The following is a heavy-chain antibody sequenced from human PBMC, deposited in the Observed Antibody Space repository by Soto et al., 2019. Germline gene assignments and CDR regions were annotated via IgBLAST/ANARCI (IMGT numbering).Heavy chain of an antibody. CDR1: GGTFSSYA. CDR2: IIPIFGTA. D-gene: IGHD3-10*01. CDR3: ARVSEGNYYGSGSYNYYYYYGMGV. J-gene: IGHJ6*02. V-gene: IGHV1-69*13. Sequence: SVKVSCKASGGTFSSYAISWVRQAPGQGLEWMGGIIPIFGTANYAQKFQGRVTITADESTSTAYMELSSLRSEDTAVYYCARVSEGNYYGSGSYNYYYYYGMGVWGQGTTVTVSS.